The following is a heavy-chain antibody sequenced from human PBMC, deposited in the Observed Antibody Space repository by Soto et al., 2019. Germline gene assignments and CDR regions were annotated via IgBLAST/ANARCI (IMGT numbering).Heavy chain of an antibody. CDR1: GGTFSSYA. J-gene: IGHJ5*02. Sequence: GASVKVSCKASGGTFSSYAISWVRQAPGQGLEWMGGIIPIFGTANYAQKFQGRVTITADESTSTAYMELSSLRSEDTAVYYCAREGRGYSYAVNWFDPWGQGTLVTVSS. CDR2: IIPIFGTA. D-gene: IGHD5-18*01. V-gene: IGHV1-69*13. CDR3: AREGRGYSYAVNWFDP.